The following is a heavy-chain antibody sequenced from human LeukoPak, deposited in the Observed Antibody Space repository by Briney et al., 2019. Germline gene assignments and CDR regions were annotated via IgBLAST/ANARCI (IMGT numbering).Heavy chain of an antibody. Sequence: ASVKVSCKASGYTFTRYDINWVRQATGQGLEWMGGFDPEDGETIYAQKFQGRVTMTEDTSTDTAYMELRSLRSDDTAVYYCARWSTVTSDDYWGQGTLVTVSS. CDR1: GYTFTRYD. V-gene: IGHV1-24*01. D-gene: IGHD4-17*01. CDR2: FDPEDGET. J-gene: IGHJ4*02. CDR3: ARWSTVTSDDY.